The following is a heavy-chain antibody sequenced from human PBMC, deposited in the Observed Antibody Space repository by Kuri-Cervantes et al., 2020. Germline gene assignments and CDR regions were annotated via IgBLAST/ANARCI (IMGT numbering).Heavy chain of an antibody. Sequence: SVKVSCKASGGTFSSYTISWVRQAPGQGLEWMGRIIPILGIANYAQKFQGRVTNTADKSTSTAYMELSSLRSEDTAVYYCARVPKYSSGWYKVWGQGTLVTVSS. CDR1: GGTFSSYT. V-gene: IGHV1-69*02. J-gene: IGHJ4*02. CDR3: ARVPKYSSGWYKV. D-gene: IGHD6-19*01. CDR2: IIPILGIA.